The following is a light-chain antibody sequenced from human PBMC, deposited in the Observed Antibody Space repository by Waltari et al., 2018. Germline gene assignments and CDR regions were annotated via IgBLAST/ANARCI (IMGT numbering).Light chain of an antibody. CDR3: CSYAGSSTYWV. Sequence: QSALTQPASVSGSPGQSITISCTGTNSDVGNYNLVSWYQQHPGTAPKLMIYEGSNRPSGVSNRFSGSKSGNTASLTISGLQADDESDYYCCSYAGSSTYWVFGGGTKLTVL. J-gene: IGLJ3*02. CDR2: EGS. CDR1: NSDVGNYNL. V-gene: IGLV2-23*01.